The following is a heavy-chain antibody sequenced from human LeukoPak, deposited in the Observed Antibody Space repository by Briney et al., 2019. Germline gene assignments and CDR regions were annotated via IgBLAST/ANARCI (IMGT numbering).Heavy chain of an antibody. V-gene: IGHV3-7*01. CDR3: ARDMGIAVAGPIDY. CDR2: IKLDGSEK. Sequence: GGSLRLSCVASGFTFGKYWMSWVRQAPGKGLEWVANIKLDGSEKNYVDSVKGRFTISRDNTKNSLYLQMNSLRAEDTAVYYCARDMGIAVAGPIDYWGQGTLVTVSS. D-gene: IGHD6-19*01. J-gene: IGHJ4*02. CDR1: GFTFGKYW.